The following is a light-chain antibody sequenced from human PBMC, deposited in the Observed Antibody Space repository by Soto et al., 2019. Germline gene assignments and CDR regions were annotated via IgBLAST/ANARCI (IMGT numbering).Light chain of an antibody. J-gene: IGLJ2*01. V-gene: IGLV1-44*01. CDR3: AAWDDSLTGPL. CDR1: SSNIGSNT. CDR2: SNN. Sequence: QSVLTQPHSASGTPGQRVTISCSGSSSNIGSNTVNWYQQLPGTAPKLLIYSNNQRPSRVPDRFSGSKSGTSASLAISGLQSEDEADYYCAAWDDSLTGPLFGGGTQLTVL.